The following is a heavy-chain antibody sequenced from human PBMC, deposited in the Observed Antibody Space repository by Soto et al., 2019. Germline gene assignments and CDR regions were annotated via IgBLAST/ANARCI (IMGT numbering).Heavy chain of an antibody. CDR1: GYTFTSYA. V-gene: IGHV1-69*13. D-gene: IGHD2-15*01. CDR2: IIPIFGTA. Sequence: SVKVSCKASGYTFTSYAMHWVRQAPGQGLEWMGGIIPIFGTANYAQKFQGRVTITADESTSTAYMELSSLRSEDTAVYYCARRGDYSDAFDIWGQGTMVTVS. J-gene: IGHJ3*02. CDR3: ARRGDYSDAFDI.